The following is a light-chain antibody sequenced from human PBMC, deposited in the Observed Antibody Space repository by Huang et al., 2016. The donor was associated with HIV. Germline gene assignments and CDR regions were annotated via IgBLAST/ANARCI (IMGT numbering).Light chain of an antibody. Sequence: IQLTQSPSSLSASVGDSVTITCRASHGISTSLAWYQQKPGQAPKLLIYRASTLHSGVPSRFSGSGSGTDFTLTISSLQPEDFATYDCQQLDSYPRTFGQGSKVEVK. J-gene: IGKJ1*01. CDR2: RAS. CDR1: HGISTS. CDR3: QQLDSYPRT. V-gene: IGKV1-9*01.